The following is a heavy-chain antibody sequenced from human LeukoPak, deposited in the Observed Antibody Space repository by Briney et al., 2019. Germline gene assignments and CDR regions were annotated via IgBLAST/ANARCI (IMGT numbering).Heavy chain of an antibody. CDR1: GLTISNYW. CDR2: IKQDGSEK. Sequence: GGSLRLSCAASGLTISNYWMNWVRQAPGKGLEWGANIKQDGSEKYYVASVKGRFTISRDNAKNSVYLQMNSLRAEDTAVYYCASRSSSSGYWGQGTLVTVSS. D-gene: IGHD6-6*01. J-gene: IGHJ4*02. CDR3: ASRSSSSGY. V-gene: IGHV3-7*01.